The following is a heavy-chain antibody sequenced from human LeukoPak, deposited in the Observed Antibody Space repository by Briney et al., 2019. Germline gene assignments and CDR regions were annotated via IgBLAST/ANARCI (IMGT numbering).Heavy chain of an antibody. J-gene: IGHJ4*02. CDR3: AREVSSGYSSSSMFNY. CDR1: GGSFSGYY. V-gene: IGHV4-34*01. CDR2: INHTGST. Sequence: SETLSLTCAVYGGSFSGYYWNWIRQPPGKGLEWIGEINHTGSTDYNPSLKSRVTISVDTSKSQFSLKLSSVTAADTAVYYCAREVSSGYSSSSMFNYWGQGTLVTVSS. D-gene: IGHD6-6*01.